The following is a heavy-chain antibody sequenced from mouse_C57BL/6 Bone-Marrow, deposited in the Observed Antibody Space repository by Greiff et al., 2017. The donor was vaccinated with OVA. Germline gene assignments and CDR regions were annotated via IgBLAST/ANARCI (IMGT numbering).Heavy chain of an antibody. CDR1: GFSLTSYG. V-gene: IGHV2-6-1*01. D-gene: IGHD1-1*01. CDR2: IWSDGST. CDR3: ARHRYGSRHWNFDV. J-gene: IGHJ1*03. Sequence: VQVVESGPGLVAPSQSLSITCTVSGFSLTSYGVHWVRQPPGKGLEWLVVIWSDGSTTYNSALKSRLSISKDNSKGQVFLKMNSLQTDDTTMYYCARHRYGSRHWNFDVWGTGTTVTVSS.